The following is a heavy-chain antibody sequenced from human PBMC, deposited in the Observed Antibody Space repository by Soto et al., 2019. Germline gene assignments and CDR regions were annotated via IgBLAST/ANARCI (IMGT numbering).Heavy chain of an antibody. Sequence: ASVKVSCKASGFTFTNSAVQWVRQAPGQGLEWMGWISAYNDNTNYVQKLQGRVTMTTDTSTSTAYMELRSLRSDDTAVYYCARGTGGNWAAFDIWGQGTMVTVSS. CDR2: ISAYNDNT. CDR1: GFTFTNSA. CDR3: ARGTGGNWAAFDI. D-gene: IGHD2-15*01. J-gene: IGHJ3*02. V-gene: IGHV1-18*01.